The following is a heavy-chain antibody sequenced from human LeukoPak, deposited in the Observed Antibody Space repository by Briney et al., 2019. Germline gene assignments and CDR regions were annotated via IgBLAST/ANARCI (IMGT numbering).Heavy chain of an antibody. V-gene: IGHV3-30*01. CDR3: ARALGSRTNGLCYTEFDY. CDR1: GFTFSYYA. J-gene: IGHJ4*02. CDR2: ISNDGSNK. Sequence: AGGSLRLSCAASGFTFSYYAMHWVRQAPGKGLEWVAVISNDGSNKYYPDSVKGRFTISRDHSKNTLYLQMNSLRAEDTAVYYCARALGSRTNGLCYTEFDYWGQGTQVTVSS. D-gene: IGHD2-8*01.